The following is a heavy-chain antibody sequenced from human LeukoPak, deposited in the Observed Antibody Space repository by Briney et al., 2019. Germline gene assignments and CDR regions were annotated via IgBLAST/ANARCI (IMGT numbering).Heavy chain of an antibody. Sequence: PSETLSLTCTVSGGSISSYYWSWIRQPPGKGLEWIGYIYYSGSTNYNPSLKSRVTISVDTSKNQFSLKLSPVTAADTAVYYCATSGTGSSGYPPGYWGQGTLVTVSS. V-gene: IGHV4-59*08. CDR3: ATSGTGSSGYPPGY. CDR1: GGSISSYY. D-gene: IGHD3-22*01. CDR2: IYYSGST. J-gene: IGHJ4*02.